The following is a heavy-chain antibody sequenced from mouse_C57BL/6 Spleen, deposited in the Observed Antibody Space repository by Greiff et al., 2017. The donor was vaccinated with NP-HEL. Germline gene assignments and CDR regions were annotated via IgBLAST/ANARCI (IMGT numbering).Heavy chain of an antibody. CDR1: GFNIKDDY. D-gene: IGHD1-1*01. CDR3: TFSTTVGATEFDV. Sequence: VQLQQSGAELVRPGASVKLSCTASGFNIKDDYMHWVKQRPEQGLEWIGWIDPATGDTEYASKFQGKATIPADTSSNTAYLQLSSLTSEDTAVYYWTFSTTVGATEFDVWGTGTTVTVSS. V-gene: IGHV14-4*01. J-gene: IGHJ1*03. CDR2: IDPATGDT.